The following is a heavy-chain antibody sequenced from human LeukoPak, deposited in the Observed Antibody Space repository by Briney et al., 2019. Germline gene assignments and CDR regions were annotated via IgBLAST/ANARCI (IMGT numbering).Heavy chain of an antibody. CDR3: ARGGLYCSGGSCYSYWYFDL. Sequence: ASVKVSCKASGYTFTSYGISWVRQAPGQGLEWMGWISAYNGNTNYAQKLQGRVTMTTDTSTSTAYMELRSLRSDDTAVYYCARGGLYCSGGSCYSYWYFDLWGRGTLVTVSS. CDR2: ISAYNGNT. V-gene: IGHV1-18*01. CDR1: GYTFTSYG. D-gene: IGHD2-15*01. J-gene: IGHJ2*01.